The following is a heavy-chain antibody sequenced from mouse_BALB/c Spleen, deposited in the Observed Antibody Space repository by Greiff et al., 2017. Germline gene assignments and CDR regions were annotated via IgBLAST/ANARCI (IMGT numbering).Heavy chain of an antibody. CDR3: ARFGDYGSSYFDV. CDR2: IYPGNVNT. V-gene: IGHV1S56*01. CDR1: GYTFTSYY. D-gene: IGHD1-1*01. J-gene: IGHJ1*01. Sequence: VQLQQSGPELVKPGASVRISCKASGYTFTSYYIHWVKQRPGQGLEWIGWIYPGNVNTKYNEKFKGKATLTADKSSSTAYMQLSSLTSEDSAVYFCARFGDYGSSYFDVWGAGTTVTVSS.